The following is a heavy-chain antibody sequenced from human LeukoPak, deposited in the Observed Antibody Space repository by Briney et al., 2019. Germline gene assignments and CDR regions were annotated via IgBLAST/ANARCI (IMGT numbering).Heavy chain of an antibody. J-gene: IGHJ6*02. CDR1: GDSVFSNTAA. CDR2: TDYRSKWYS. CDR3: ARDQWGVEAGDDYYHYGMDV. Sequence: SQTLSLTCVISGDSVFSNTAAWNWIRQSPSRGLEWLRRTDYRSKWYSDYAVSVKSRTTINSDTSKNQFSLQLNSVTPDDAAVYYCARDQWGVEAGDDYYHYGMDVWGQGTTVSVSS. D-gene: IGHD1-26*01. V-gene: IGHV6-1*01.